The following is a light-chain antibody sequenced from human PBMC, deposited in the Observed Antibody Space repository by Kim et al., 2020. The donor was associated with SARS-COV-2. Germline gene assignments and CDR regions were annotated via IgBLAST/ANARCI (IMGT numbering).Light chain of an antibody. CDR2: DAS. CDR3: QQRSNWYS. J-gene: IGKJ2*03. Sequence: LSLSPGERATLSSRASQSVSSYLAWYQQKPGQAPRLLIYDASNRATGIPARFSGSGSGTYFTLTISSLEPEDFAVYYCQQRSNWYSFGQGTKLEI. CDR1: QSVSSY. V-gene: IGKV3-11*01.